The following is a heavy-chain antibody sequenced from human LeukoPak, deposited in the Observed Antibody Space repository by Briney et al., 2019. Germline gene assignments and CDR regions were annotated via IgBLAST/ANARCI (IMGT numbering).Heavy chain of an antibody. Sequence: PGGSLRLSCAASGFTFSSYAMHWVRQAPGKGLEWVAVISYDGSNKYYADSVKGRFTISRDNSKNTLYLQMNSLRAEDTAVYYCARVHSSGWFDKFDYWGQGTLVTVSS. J-gene: IGHJ4*02. CDR1: GFTFSSYA. D-gene: IGHD6-19*01. V-gene: IGHV3-30-3*01. CDR2: ISYDGSNK. CDR3: ARVHSSGWFDKFDY.